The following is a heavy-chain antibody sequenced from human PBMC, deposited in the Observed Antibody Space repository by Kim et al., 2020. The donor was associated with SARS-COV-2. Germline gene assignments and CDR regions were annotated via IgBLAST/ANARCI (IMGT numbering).Heavy chain of an antibody. CDR2: ISSTGNTI. Sequence: GGSLRLSCAASGFTLSNYEMDWVRQAPGKGLEWISYISSTGNTIYYADSVKGRFAISRDNAQNSLYLQMNSLRPEDTALYYCVREKRRPPYFDYWGQGALVTVS. CDR3: VREKRRPPYFDY. V-gene: IGHV3-48*03. J-gene: IGHJ4*02. CDR1: GFTLSNYE.